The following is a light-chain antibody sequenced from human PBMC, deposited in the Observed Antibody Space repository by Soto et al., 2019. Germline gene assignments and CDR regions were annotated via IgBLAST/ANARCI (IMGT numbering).Light chain of an antibody. CDR3: KQSKSFPLT. V-gene: IGKV1-12*01. CDR2: AAS. CDR1: QPINRW. Sequence: DIHMTQSPSPLSASVGDRVTITCRASQPINRWLAWYQQKPGKAPKLLIYAASSLHTGVPLRFSGSGSGTDFSLTISSLQPEDFATYYCKQSKSFPLTFGGGTKVDIK. J-gene: IGKJ4*01.